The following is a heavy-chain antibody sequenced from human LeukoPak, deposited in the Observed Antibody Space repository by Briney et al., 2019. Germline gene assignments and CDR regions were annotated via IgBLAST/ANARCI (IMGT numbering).Heavy chain of an antibody. CDR1: GFTFSRYE. Sequence: PAGGSQRLSCAASGFTFSRYEMNWVRQAPGKGLEWVSVIYSGGSTYYADSVKGRFTISRDNSKNTLYLQMNSLRAEDTAVYYCAREEYYYDSSGSITTFDYWGQGTLVTVSS. J-gene: IGHJ4*02. CDR2: IYSGGST. V-gene: IGHV3-53*01. CDR3: AREEYYYDSSGSITTFDY. D-gene: IGHD3-22*01.